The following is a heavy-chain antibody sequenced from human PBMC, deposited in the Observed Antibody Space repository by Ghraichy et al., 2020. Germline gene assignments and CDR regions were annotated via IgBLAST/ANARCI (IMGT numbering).Heavy chain of an antibody. V-gene: IGHV3-9*01. CDR2: ISWNSGSI. CDR1: GFTFDDYA. J-gene: IGHJ6*02. D-gene: IGHD4-23*01. CDR3: AKDMADEMTTVVTSTRNYNGMDV. Sequence: GGSLRLSCAASGFTFDDYAMHWVRLAPGKGLEWVSGISWNSGSIGYADSVKGRFTISRDNAKNSLYLQMNSLRAEDTALYYCAKDMADEMTTVVTSTRNYNGMDVWGQGTTVTVSS.